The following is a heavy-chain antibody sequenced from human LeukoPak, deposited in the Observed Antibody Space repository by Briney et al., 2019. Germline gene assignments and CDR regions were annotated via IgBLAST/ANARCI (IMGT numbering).Heavy chain of an antibody. V-gene: IGHV3-48*01. CDR2: ISSSSSTI. CDR1: GFTFSGYT. Sequence: GGSLRLSCAASGFTFSGYTMNWVRQAPGKGLEWVSYISSSSSTIYYADSVKGRFTISRDNSKNTLDLQMNSLRVEDTAVYFCAKDKDTPATAQPQRGYFESWGQGTLVTVSS. D-gene: IGHD2-15*01. J-gene: IGHJ4*02. CDR3: AKDKDTPATAQPQRGYFES.